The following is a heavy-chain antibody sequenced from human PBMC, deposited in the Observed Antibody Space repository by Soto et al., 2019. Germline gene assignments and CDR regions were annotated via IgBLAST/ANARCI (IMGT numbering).Heavy chain of an antibody. CDR2: IYLSGAT. CDR3: ARSPSTSSIGTFDI. D-gene: IGHD6-6*01. V-gene: IGHV4-4*07. J-gene: IGHJ3*02. Sequence: SETLSLTCTVSGGSISSFYWNWIRLSAGKGLEWIGRIYLSGATTYNPSLQSRVTMAVDTSKNQFSLKLSSLTAADTAVYYCARSPSTSSIGTFDIWGQGTKVTVS. CDR1: GGSISSFY.